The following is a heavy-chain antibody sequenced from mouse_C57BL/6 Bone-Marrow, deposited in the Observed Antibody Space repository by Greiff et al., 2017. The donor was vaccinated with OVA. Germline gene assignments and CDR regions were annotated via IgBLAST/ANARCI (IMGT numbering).Heavy chain of an antibody. J-gene: IGHJ4*01. Sequence: VKLQESGPGLVAPSQSLSITCTVSGFSLTRYGVDWVRQSPGKGLEWLGVIWGVGSTKYNSALKSRLSISKDNYKSQVFLKMNSLLTDDTAMYYCASGGAMDYWGQGTSVTVSS. V-gene: IGHV2-6*01. CDR3: ASGGAMDY. CDR2: IWGVGST. CDR1: GFSLTRYG.